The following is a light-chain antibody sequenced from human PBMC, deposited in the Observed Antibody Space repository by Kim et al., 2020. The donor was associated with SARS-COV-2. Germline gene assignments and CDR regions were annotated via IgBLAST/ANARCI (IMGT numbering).Light chain of an antibody. CDR3: ATWDDSLDVWM. CDR2: TDD. CDR1: SSNIGSNT. V-gene: IGLV1-44*01. Sequence: QSVLTQPPSASGTPGQRVTISCSGSSSNIGSNTVNWYQQFPGTAPKLLIDTDDRRPSGVSDRVSCSKSGTSASLAISGLQSEDEADYYCATWDDSLDVWMFGGGTQLTVL. J-gene: IGLJ3*02.